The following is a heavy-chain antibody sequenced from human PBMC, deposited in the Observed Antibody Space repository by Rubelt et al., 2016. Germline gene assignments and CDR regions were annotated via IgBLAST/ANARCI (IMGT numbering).Heavy chain of an antibody. J-gene: IGHJ4*02. CDR1: GESFSGYY. V-gene: IGHV4-34*01. Sequence: QVQLQQWGAGLLKPSETLSLTCAVYGESFSGYYWSWIRQPPGKGLEWIGEINHSGSTNYNPSLKSRVTISVGTSKNQFSLKLSSVTAADTAVYYCARGGNSGSYYWGQGTLVTVSS. D-gene: IGHD1-26*01. CDR2: INHSGST. CDR3: ARGGNSGSYY.